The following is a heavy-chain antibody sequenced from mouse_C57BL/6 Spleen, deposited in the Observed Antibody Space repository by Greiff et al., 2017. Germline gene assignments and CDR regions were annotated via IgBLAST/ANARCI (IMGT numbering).Heavy chain of an antibody. CDR2: IYPGDGDT. D-gene: IGHD1-1*01. Sequence: QVQLKESGPELVKPGASVKISCKASGYAFSSSWMNWVKQRPGKGLEWIGRIYPGDGDTNYNGKFKGKATLTADKSSSTAYMQLSSLTSEDSAVYFCARFTTVDYYAMDDWGQGTSVTVSS. CDR3: ARFTTVDYYAMDD. J-gene: IGHJ4*01. CDR1: GYAFSSSW. V-gene: IGHV1-82*01.